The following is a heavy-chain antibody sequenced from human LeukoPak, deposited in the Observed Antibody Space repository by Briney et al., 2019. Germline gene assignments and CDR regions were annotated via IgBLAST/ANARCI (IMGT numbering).Heavy chain of an antibody. J-gene: IGHJ4*02. V-gene: IGHV3-66*01. Sequence: ETLSLTCAVYGGPFSGYYWSWVRQAPGNGLEWVSVIYSGGSTYYADSVKGRFTISRDNSKNTLYLQMNSLRAEDTAVYYCARDPGLRGNYFDYWGQGTLVTVSS. CDR3: ARDPGLRGNYFDY. CDR1: GGPFSGYY. D-gene: IGHD3-16*01. CDR2: IYSGGST.